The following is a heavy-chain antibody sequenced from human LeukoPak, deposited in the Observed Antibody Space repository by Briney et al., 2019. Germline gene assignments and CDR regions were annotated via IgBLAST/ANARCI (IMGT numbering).Heavy chain of an antibody. D-gene: IGHD3-22*01. CDR3: ARGAPSSGSLHYVDY. CDR1: GGSFSGYY. Sequence: PSETLSLTCAVYGGSFSGYYWNWIRQPPGKGLEWIGYIYYSGSTNYNPSLKSRVTISVDTSKNQFSLKLSSVTAADTAVYYCARGAPSSGSLHYVDYWGQGTLVTVSS. J-gene: IGHJ4*02. V-gene: IGHV4-59*01. CDR2: IYYSGST.